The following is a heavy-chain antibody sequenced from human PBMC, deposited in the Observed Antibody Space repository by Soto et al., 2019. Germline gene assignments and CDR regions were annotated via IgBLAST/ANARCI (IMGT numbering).Heavy chain of an antibody. CDR2: IYHSGNT. J-gene: IGHJ6*02. Sequence: SETLSLTCAVSGESISSSNWLSWVRQPPGKGLEWIGEIYHSGNTKYNPSLKSRVTISVDKSRNQFSLKLNSVTAADTAVYYCARENDFWSGPNGLDVWGQGTTVTVSS. V-gene: IGHV4-4*02. D-gene: IGHD3-3*01. CDR3: ARENDFWSGPNGLDV. CDR1: GESISSSNW.